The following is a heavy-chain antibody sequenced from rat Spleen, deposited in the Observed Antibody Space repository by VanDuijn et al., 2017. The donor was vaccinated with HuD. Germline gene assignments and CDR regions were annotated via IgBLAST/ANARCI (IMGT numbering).Heavy chain of an antibody. J-gene: IGHJ1*01. Sequence: EVQLVESGGGLVQPGRSLKLSCAASGFTVSDFGFHWIRQAPPKGLEWVASISPSGDITYYRDSVKGRFTISRDNAKSTLYLQMDSLRSEDTATYYCARHPQLGVFWYFDFWGPGTMVTVSS. D-gene: IGHD5-1*01. CDR3: ARHPQLGVFWYFDF. CDR2: ISPSGDIT. CDR1: GFTVSDFG. V-gene: IGHV5-19*01.